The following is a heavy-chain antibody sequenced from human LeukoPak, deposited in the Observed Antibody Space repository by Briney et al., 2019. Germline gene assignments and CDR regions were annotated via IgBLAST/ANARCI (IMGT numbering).Heavy chain of an antibody. CDR1: GFTFSSYS. V-gene: IGHV3-48*04. Sequence: GGSLRLSCAASGFTFSSYSMSWIRQAPGKGLEWVSYISNSGNTIYYADSVKGRFTISRDNAKNSLYLQMNSLRAEDTAVYYCARGSEDFDYWGQGTLVTVSS. CDR2: ISNSGNTI. J-gene: IGHJ4*02. CDR3: ARGSEDFDY. D-gene: IGHD2-15*01.